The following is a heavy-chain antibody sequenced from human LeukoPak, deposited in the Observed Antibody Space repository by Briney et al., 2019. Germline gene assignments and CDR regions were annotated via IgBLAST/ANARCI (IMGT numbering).Heavy chain of an antibody. V-gene: IGHV5-51*01. D-gene: IGHD3-10*01. CDR2: IYPDDSDT. CDR3: AREGWFGESSFAY. J-gene: IGHJ4*02. CDR1: GYNFNKHW. Sequence: GESLKISCTGSGYNFNKHWIGWVRQMPGKGLELMGIIYPDDSDTRYSPSFEGQVTITVDKSINTAYLQWSSLKASDSAIYYCAREGWFGESSFAYWGQGTLVTVSS.